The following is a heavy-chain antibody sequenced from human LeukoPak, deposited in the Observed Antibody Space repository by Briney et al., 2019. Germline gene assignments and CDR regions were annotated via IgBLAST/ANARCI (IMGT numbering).Heavy chain of an antibody. D-gene: IGHD3-3*02. J-gene: IGHJ4*02. Sequence: QPGGSLRLSCEASGFIFSNYWMSWVRQAPGKGLEWVANIKQDGSVKNYVDSMEGRFIISRDNAKNLLYLQMNNLGAEDTAVYYCVRTSRSISSDYWGQGTQVTVSS. V-gene: IGHV3-7*01. CDR1: GFIFSNYW. CDR3: VRTSRSISSDY. CDR2: IKQDGSVK.